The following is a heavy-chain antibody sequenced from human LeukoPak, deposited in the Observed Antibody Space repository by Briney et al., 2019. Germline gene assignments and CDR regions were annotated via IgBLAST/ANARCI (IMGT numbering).Heavy chain of an antibody. Sequence: PGGSLRLSCAASGFTFSNYWMSWVRQAPGKGLEWVANIKQDGSEKYYVDSVKGRFTISRDNAKNSLYLQMNSLRAEDTALYYCARGSSGWLFDYWGQGTLVTVSS. D-gene: IGHD6-19*01. CDR1: GFTFSNYW. J-gene: IGHJ4*02. CDR3: ARGSSGWLFDY. CDR2: IKQDGSEK. V-gene: IGHV3-7*01.